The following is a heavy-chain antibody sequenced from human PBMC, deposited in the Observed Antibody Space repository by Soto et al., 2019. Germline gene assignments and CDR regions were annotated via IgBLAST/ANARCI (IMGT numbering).Heavy chain of an antibody. CDR1: GYNFATYW. Sequence: EVQLVPAGAEVKKPGESLKISCKGSGYNFATYWIAWVRQLPGKGPEWMGIIYPGDSDTSYSPSFQGQVTISVDKSISTAYLQWNSLKASDTAVYYCARRGYSYGLDVWGQGTKFTVSS. D-gene: IGHD5-18*01. CDR2: IYPGDSDT. J-gene: IGHJ6*02. V-gene: IGHV5-51*01. CDR3: ARRGYSYGLDV.